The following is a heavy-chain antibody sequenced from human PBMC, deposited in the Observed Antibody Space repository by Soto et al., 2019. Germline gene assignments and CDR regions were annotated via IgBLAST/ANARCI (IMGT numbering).Heavy chain of an antibody. Sequence: LRLSCAASGFTFSSYWMHWVRQAPGKGLVWVSRINSDGSSTSYADSVKGRFTISRDNAKNTLYLQMNSLRAEDTAVYYCARRRYDSSGYYYFDYWGQGTLVTVSS. J-gene: IGHJ4*02. D-gene: IGHD3-22*01. CDR1: GFTFSSYW. CDR3: ARRRYDSSGYYYFDY. CDR2: INSDGSST. V-gene: IGHV3-74*01.